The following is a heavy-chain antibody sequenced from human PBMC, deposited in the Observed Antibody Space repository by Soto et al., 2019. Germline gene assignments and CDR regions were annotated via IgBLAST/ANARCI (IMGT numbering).Heavy chain of an antibody. D-gene: IGHD3-10*01. CDR2: IIPIIGNA. J-gene: IGHJ4*02. V-gene: IGHV1-69*11. CDR3: ARAARGRASTFYGY. CDR1: GDSFSTFP. Sequence: LVKVSCKASGDSFSTFPIHWVRQAPGLGREWMGIIIPIIGNANIAQRFQGRVALTWDESTSTAYMELSGLRSDDTAVYYCARAARGRASTFYGYWGTVTPV.